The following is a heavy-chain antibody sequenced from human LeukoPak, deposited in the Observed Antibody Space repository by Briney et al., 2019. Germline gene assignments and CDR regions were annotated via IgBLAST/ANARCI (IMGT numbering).Heavy chain of an antibody. D-gene: IGHD3-10*01. CDR3: ARVPDYFKLLLYFDY. CDR1: GYSISSVYY. Sequence: PSETLSLTCAVSGYSISSVYYWGWIRQPPGKGLEWIGSFYHSRSTYYNPSLKSRVTISVDTSKNQFSLKLSSVTAADTAVYYCARVPDYFKLLLYFDYWGQGTLVTVSS. J-gene: IGHJ4*02. V-gene: IGHV4-38-2*01. CDR2: FYHSRST.